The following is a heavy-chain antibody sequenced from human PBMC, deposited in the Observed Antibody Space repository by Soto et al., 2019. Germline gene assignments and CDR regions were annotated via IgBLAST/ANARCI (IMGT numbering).Heavy chain of an antibody. D-gene: IGHD2-15*01. CDR1: GYTFTSYG. CDR3: AREERSGYCSGGSCYSLSNWFDP. J-gene: IGHJ5*02. Sequence: QVQLVQSGAEVKKPGASVKVSCKASGYTFTSYGISWVRQAPGQGLEWMGWISAYNGNTNYAQKRQGRVTMTTDTSTSTAYMELRSLRSDDTAVYYCAREERSGYCSGGSCYSLSNWFDPWGQGTLVTVSS. V-gene: IGHV1-18*01. CDR2: ISAYNGNT.